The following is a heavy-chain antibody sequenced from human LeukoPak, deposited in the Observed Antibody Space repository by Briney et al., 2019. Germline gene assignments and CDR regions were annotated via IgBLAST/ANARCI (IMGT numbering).Heavy chain of an antibody. CDR1: GGIFSNYA. V-gene: IGHV1-69*13. J-gene: IGHJ4*02. D-gene: IGHD3-22*01. CDR3: AAASPYYYDSSGYATDY. CDR2: IMPTFGTT. Sequence: SVKVSCKASGGIFSNYAISWVRQAPGQGLEWMGEIMPTFGTTNYAQKFQGRVTITADESTSTAYMELGSLRSEDTAVYYCAAASPYYYDSSGYATDYWGQGTLVTVSS.